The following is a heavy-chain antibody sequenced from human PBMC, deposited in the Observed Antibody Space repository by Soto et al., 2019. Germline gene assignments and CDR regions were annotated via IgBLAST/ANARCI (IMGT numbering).Heavy chain of an antibody. CDR3: ARDHIALNSFDV. CDR2: IFYSGNP. Sequence: SETLSLTCTVSGGSISRGGFYWSWIRHLPGKGLEWIGNIFYSGNPCYNPSLKSRVTISIDTSKNLFSLNVSSVTAADTAVYYCARDHIALNSFDVWGQGTKVTVSS. V-gene: IGHV4-31*03. J-gene: IGHJ3*01. CDR1: GGSISRGGFY. D-gene: IGHD1-7*01.